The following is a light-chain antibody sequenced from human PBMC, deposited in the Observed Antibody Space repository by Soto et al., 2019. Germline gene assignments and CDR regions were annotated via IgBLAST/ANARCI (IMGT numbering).Light chain of an antibody. CDR1: SSDVGDYNY. Sequence: QSALTQPRSVSGSPGQSVTISCTGTSSDVGDYNYVSWYQQYPGKAPKLVIYDVSKRPSGVPDRFSGSKSGNTASLTISGLQAEDEADYYCCSFAGIYTFWVFGGGTKPTVL. CDR2: DVS. V-gene: IGLV2-11*01. J-gene: IGLJ3*02. CDR3: CSFAGIYTFWV.